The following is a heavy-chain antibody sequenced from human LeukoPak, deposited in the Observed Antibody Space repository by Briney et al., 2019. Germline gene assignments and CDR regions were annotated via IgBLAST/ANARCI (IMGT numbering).Heavy chain of an antibody. CDR2: IKSKSAGGTT. J-gene: IGHJ4*02. Sequence: GGSLRLSCEASGITISDAWMSWVRQAPGKGLEWVGRIKSKSAGGTTDHAAPVKGRFTISRDDSKNTLYLQMNSLTIEDTAVYYCVAPPDWGQGTLVTVSS. CDR1: GITISDAW. CDR3: VAPPD. V-gene: IGHV3-15*01.